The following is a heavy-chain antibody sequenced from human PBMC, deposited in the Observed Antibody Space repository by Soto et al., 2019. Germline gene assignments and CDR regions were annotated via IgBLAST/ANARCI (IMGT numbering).Heavy chain of an antibody. Sequence: QVQLVESGGGVVQPGRSLRLSCAASGFTFSSYGMHWVRQAPGKGLEWVAVIWYDGSNKYYADSVKGRFTISRDNSKNALYLQMNSLRAEDTAVYYCARDHGDSSRVLVDSKVKGGQEKYGMAVWGQGTTVTVSS. CDR2: IWYDGSNK. CDR1: GFTFSSYG. V-gene: IGHV3-33*01. D-gene: IGHD6-13*01. CDR3: ARDHGDSSRVLVDSKVKGGQEKYGMAV. J-gene: IGHJ6*02.